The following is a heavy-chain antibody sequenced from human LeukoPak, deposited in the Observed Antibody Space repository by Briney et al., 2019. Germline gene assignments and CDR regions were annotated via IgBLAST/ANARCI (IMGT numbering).Heavy chain of an antibody. Sequence: SETLSLTCTVSGGXISRYYWSWIRQPPGKGLEWIGYIYYSGSTNYNPSLKSRVTISVDTSKNQFSLKLSSVTAADTAVYYCASDYDSSGYYFIWGQGILVTVSS. CDR3: ASDYDSSGYYFI. CDR1: GGXISRYY. V-gene: IGHV4-59*08. CDR2: IYYSGST. J-gene: IGHJ4*02. D-gene: IGHD3-22*01.